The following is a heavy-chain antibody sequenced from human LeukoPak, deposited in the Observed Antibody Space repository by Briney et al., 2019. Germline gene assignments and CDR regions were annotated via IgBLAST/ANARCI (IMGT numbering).Heavy chain of an antibody. J-gene: IGHJ3*02. CDR2: ISTSGSSS. Sequence: PGGSLRLSCAASGFTFSDYYMSWVRQAPGKGLEWLSYISTSGSSSYYADSVKGRFTISRDNAKNSLYLQMNTLRAEDTAVYYCAKSLLTTTSAFDIWGQGTMVTVSS. V-gene: IGHV3-11*01. D-gene: IGHD2/OR15-2a*01. CDR3: AKSLLTTTSAFDI. CDR1: GFTFSDYY.